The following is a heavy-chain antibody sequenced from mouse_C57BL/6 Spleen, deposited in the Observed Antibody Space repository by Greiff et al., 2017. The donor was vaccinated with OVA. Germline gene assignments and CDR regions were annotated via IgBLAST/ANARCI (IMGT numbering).Heavy chain of an antibody. J-gene: IGHJ2*01. D-gene: IGHD2-1*01. CDR3: ARYLFNGNYFDY. CDR2: IDPEDGET. Sequence: VQLQQSGAELVKPGASVKLSCTASGFNIKDYYMHWVKQRTEQGLEWIGRIDPEDGETKYAPKFQGKATITADTSSSTAYMQLSSLTSEDSAVYYCARYLFNGNYFDYWGQGTTLTVSS. CDR1: GFNIKDYY. V-gene: IGHV14-2*01.